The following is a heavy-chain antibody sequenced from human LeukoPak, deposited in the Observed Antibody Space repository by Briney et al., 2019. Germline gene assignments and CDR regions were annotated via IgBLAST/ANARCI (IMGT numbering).Heavy chain of an antibody. CDR3: ARGSRVTTRLDAFDI. CDR2: IYSGGSI. CDR1: GFTFSDHY. V-gene: IGHV3-53*01. D-gene: IGHD4-17*01. Sequence: GGSLRLSCAASGFTFSDHYMSWIRQAPGKGLEWVSTIYSGGSIYYADSVKGRFTISRDNSKNTLYLQINSLRAEDTAVYYCARGSRVTTRLDAFDIWGQGTMVTVSS. J-gene: IGHJ3*02.